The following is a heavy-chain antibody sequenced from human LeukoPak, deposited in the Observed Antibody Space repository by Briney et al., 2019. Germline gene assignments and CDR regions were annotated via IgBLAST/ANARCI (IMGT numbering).Heavy chain of an antibody. Sequence: SVKVSCKASGGTFSNYGIGWVWQAPGQGLEWLGGIIPISGTANSAQNFQGRVTITADESTTTAYMELSSLRSDDTAVYYCARFDPGVHPGDYWGQGTLVTVSS. CDR2: IIPISGTA. D-gene: IGHD3-10*01. J-gene: IGHJ4*02. CDR1: GGTFSNYG. V-gene: IGHV1-69*13. CDR3: ARFDPGVHPGDY.